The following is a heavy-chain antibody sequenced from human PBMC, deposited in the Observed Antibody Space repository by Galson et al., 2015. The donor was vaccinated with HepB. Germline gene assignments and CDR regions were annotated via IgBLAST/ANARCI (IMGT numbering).Heavy chain of an antibody. J-gene: IGHJ4*02. V-gene: IGHV3-30-3*01. D-gene: IGHD3-22*01. CDR2: TSYDEGIK. CDR3: ARSDSSAYKAYFDY. CDR1: GFTFSSDA. Sequence: SLRLSCAASGFTFSSDAMHWVRQAPGKGLEWVAVTSYDEGIKYYADSVKGRFTISRDNSKNMLYLQMNSLRAEDTAVYYCARSDSSAYKAYFDYWGQGTLVTVPS.